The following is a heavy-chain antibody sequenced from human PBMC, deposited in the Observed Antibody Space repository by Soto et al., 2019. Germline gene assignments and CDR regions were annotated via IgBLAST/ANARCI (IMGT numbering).Heavy chain of an antibody. D-gene: IGHD4-4*01. CDR3: ASWRLQGFDP. V-gene: IGHV3-33*01. CDR2: IWYDGSNK. CDR1: GFTFSSYG. Sequence: QVQLVESGGGVVQPGRSLRLSCAASGFTFSSYGMHWVRQAPGKGLEWVAVIWYDGSNKYYADSVKGRFTISRDNSKNTLYLQMNGVRAEDTAVYYCASWRLQGFDPWGQGTLVTVSS. J-gene: IGHJ5*02.